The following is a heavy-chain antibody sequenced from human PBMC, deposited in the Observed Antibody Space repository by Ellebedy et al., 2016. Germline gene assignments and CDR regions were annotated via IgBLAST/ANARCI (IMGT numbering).Heavy chain of an antibody. J-gene: IGHJ4*02. CDR2: IKQDGSEK. CDR1: GFTFSSYW. CDR3: ARGLRGYSYGGSY. Sequence: GGSLRLSCAASGFTFSSYWMSWVRQAPGKGLEWVANIKQDGSEKYYVDSVKGRFTISRDNAKNSLYLQMNSLRAEDTAVYYCARGLRGYSYGGSYWGQGTLVTVSS. D-gene: IGHD5-18*01. V-gene: IGHV3-7*01.